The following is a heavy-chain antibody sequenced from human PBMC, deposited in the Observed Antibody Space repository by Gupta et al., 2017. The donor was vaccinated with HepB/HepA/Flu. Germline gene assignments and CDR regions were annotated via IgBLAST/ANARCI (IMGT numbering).Heavy chain of an antibody. CDR2: ISSNGGST. CDR3: ARGYIAVALGSFDY. CDR1: GFTFSSYA. Sequence: EVQLVESGGGLVQPGGSLRLSCAASGFTFSSYAMHWVRQAPGKGLEYVSTISSNGGSTYYANSVKGRLTISRDNSKNTLFLQMGSLRAEDMAVYYCARGYIAVALGSFDYWGQGTLVTVSS. J-gene: IGHJ4*02. D-gene: IGHD6-19*01. V-gene: IGHV3-64*01.